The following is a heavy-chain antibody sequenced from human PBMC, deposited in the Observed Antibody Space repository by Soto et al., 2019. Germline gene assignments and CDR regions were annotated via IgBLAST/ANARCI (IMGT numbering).Heavy chain of an antibody. CDR2: TYYRSKWCN. Sequence: SQTLSLTCAISGDSVSSNSAAWNWIRQSPSRGLEWLGRTYYRSKWCNDYAVSVKSRITINPDTSKNQFSLQLNSVTPEDTAVYYCARDPAYYDILTGYGPAAFDIWGQGTMVTVSS. CDR3: ARDPAYYDILTGYGPAAFDI. V-gene: IGHV6-1*01. D-gene: IGHD3-9*01. CDR1: GDSVSSNSAA. J-gene: IGHJ3*02.